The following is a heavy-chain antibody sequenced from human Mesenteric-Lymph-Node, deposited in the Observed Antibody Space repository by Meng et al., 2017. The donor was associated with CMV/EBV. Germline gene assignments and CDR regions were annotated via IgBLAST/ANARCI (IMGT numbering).Heavy chain of an antibody. J-gene: IGHJ4*02. CDR3: AKDGGYKAIYPVYFNY. Sequence: GESLKISCAASGFTFSSYGMHWVRQAPGKGLEWVAFIRYDGTDKYFPDSVKGRLTISRDISKNTLYLQMNSLRAEDSAVYFCAKDGGYKAIYPVYFNYWGLGTLVTVSS. CDR2: IRYDGTDK. V-gene: IGHV3-30*02. CDR1: GFTFSSYG. D-gene: IGHD2-2*02.